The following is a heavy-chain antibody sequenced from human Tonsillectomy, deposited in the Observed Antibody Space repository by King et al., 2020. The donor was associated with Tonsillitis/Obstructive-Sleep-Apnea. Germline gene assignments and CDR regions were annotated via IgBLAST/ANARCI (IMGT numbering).Heavy chain of an antibody. CDR3: AKDITRGDCSSTRCSHRRFDS. CDR1: GFTFDDYA. J-gene: IGHJ4*02. CDR2: ISWNSGSI. V-gene: IGHV3-9*01. Sequence: VQLVESGGGLVQPGRSLRLSCAASGFTFDDYAMHWVRQAPGKGLEWVAGISWNSGSIGYADSVKGRFTISRDNAKNSLYLQMNSLRAEHTAFYYCAKDITRGDCSSTRCSHRRFDSWGQGTVVTVSS. D-gene: IGHD2-2*01.